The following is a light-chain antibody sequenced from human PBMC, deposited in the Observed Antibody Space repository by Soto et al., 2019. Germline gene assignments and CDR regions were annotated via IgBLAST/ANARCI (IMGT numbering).Light chain of an antibody. CDR1: KLGEKF. Sequence: SYELTQPPSVSVSPRQTARITCSGDKLGEKFACWYQQKPGQSPVVVIYEDKKRPSAIPERFSGSNSGNTATLTISGTEAMDEADYYCQTWDNSTVVFGGGTKVTVL. CDR3: QTWDNSTVV. CDR2: EDK. V-gene: IGLV3-1*01. J-gene: IGLJ2*01.